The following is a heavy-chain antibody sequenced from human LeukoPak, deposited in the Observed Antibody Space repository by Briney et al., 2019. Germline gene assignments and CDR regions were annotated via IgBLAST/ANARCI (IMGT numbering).Heavy chain of an antibody. V-gene: IGHV3-7*01. Sequence: PGGSLRLSCAASGFTFSRYWMSWVRQAPGKGLEWVANIKQDGSERYYVDSVKGRFTISRDNAENSLYLQMNSLRAEDTAVYYCARDRAGATWGDAFDIWGQGTMVTVSS. D-gene: IGHD1-26*01. J-gene: IGHJ3*02. CDR2: IKQDGSER. CDR3: ARDRAGATWGDAFDI. CDR1: GFTFSRYW.